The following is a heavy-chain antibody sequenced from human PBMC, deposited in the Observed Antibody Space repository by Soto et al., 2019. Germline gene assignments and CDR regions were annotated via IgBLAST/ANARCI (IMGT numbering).Heavy chain of an antibody. CDR3: AREGGSGNYRYYAMDV. Sequence: QVQLVQSGAEVKKPGSSVKVSCKASGGTFSSYAISWVRQAPGQGLEWMGGIIPIFGTANYAQKFQGRVTITADESPSTAYMELSSLRSEDTAVYYCAREGGSGNYRYYAMDVWGQGTTVTVSS. CDR1: GGTFSSYA. D-gene: IGHD3-10*01. CDR2: IIPIFGTA. J-gene: IGHJ6*02. V-gene: IGHV1-69*12.